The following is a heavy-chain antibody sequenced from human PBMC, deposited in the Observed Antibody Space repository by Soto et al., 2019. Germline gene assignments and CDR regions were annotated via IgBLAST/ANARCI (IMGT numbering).Heavy chain of an antibody. CDR2: IVSDGSAI. CDR3: ARDDAFDNENGFDM. D-gene: IGHD3-3*02. V-gene: IGHV3-33*01. CDR1: GFPFSFYG. J-gene: IGHJ3*02. Sequence: GGSLRLSCAVSGFPFSFYGFHWVRQSPGKGLEWLGVIVSDGSAIYHADSLEGRFFISRDNSKDILYLQMNSLRVEDTAVCYCARDDAFDNENGFDMWGQGTMVTVSS.